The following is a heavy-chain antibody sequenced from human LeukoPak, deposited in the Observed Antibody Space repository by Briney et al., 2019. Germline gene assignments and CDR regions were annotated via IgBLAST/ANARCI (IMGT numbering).Heavy chain of an antibody. CDR1: GGTFSSYA. D-gene: IGHD6-19*01. V-gene: IGHV1-69*05. J-gene: IGHJ4*02. Sequence: SVKVSCKASGGTFSSYAISWVRQAPGQGLGWMGGIIPIFGTANYAQKFQGRVTITTDESTSTAYMELSSLRSEDTAVYYCARTDYHGSGWYGDFDYWGQGTLVTVSS. CDR2: IIPIFGTA. CDR3: ARTDYHGSGWYGDFDY.